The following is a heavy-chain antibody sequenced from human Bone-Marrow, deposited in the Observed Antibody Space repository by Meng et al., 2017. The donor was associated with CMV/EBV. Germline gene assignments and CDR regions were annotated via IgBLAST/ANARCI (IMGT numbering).Heavy chain of an antibody. CDR2: INPSGGST. J-gene: IGHJ5*02. CDR3: ARDSTIFGVVDH. Sequence: ASVKVSCKASGYTFTSYYMHWVRQAPGQGLEWMGIINPSGGSTSYAQKFQGRVTMTRDTSTSTVYMELSSLRSDDTAVYYCARDSTIFGVVDHWGQGTLVTVSS. V-gene: IGHV1-46*01. CDR1: GYTFTSYY. D-gene: IGHD3-3*01.